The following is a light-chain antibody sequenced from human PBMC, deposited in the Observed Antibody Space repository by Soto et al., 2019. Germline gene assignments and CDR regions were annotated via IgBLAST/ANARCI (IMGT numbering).Light chain of an antibody. CDR2: DDS. V-gene: IGLV3-21*02. Sequence: SYELTQPPSVSVAPGQTAKISCGGNDIGSKSVHWYQQKAGQAPVLVVHDDSDRPSGIPERFSGSNSANTATLTISRVEAGDEADYYCQVWESSSDQVVFAGGTKLTVL. J-gene: IGLJ2*01. CDR1: DIGSKS. CDR3: QVWESSSDQVV.